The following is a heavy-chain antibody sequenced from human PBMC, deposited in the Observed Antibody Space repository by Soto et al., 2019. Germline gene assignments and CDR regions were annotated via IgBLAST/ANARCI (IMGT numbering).Heavy chain of an antibody. CDR3: ANVPIWCSSTSCYTEGFDY. CDR2: ISAGGST. J-gene: IGHJ4*02. V-gene: IGHV3-23*01. CDR1: GFTFSHYA. D-gene: IGHD2-2*02. Sequence: LRLSCTASGFTFSHYAMSWVRQPPGKGLEWVSVISAGGSTYYADSVKGRFTVSRANSKNTLYLQMNSLRAEDTDVYYCANVPIWCSSTSCYTEGFDYWGQGTLVTVSS.